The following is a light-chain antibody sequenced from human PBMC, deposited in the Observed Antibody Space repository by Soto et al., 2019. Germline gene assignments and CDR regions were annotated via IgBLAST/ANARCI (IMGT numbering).Light chain of an antibody. Sequence: EIVLTQSPGTLSLSPGERATLSCRASQSVRSNYLAWYQQKPGQAPRPLIYGASSRATGIPDRFSASGSGTDFTLIINRLETEDFAVYYCQQYGSSRSITFGQGTRLEIK. CDR1: QSVRSNY. CDR2: GAS. CDR3: QQYGSSRSIT. V-gene: IGKV3-20*01. J-gene: IGKJ5*01.